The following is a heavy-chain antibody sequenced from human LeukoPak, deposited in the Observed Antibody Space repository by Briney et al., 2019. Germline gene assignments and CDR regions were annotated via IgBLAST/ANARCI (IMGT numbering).Heavy chain of an antibody. CDR2: INPSGGST. Sequence: ASVKVSCTASGGTFSSYAICWVRQAPGQGLEWMGIINPSGGSTSYAQKFQGRVTMTRDTSTSTVYMELSSLRSEDTAVYYCARIQPKSDFDYWGQGTLVTVSS. CDR3: ARIQPKSDFDY. D-gene: IGHD5-18*01. J-gene: IGHJ4*02. V-gene: IGHV1-46*01. CDR1: GGTFSSYA.